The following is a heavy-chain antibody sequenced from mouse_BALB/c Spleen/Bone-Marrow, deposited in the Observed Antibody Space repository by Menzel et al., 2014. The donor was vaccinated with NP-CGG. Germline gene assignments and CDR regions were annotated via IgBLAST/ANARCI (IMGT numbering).Heavy chain of an antibody. D-gene: IGHD3-2*01. CDR2: IYPGDGST. Sequence: LVESGPELVKPGALVKISCKASGYTFTSYDINWVKQRPGQGLEWIGWIYPGDGSTKYNEKFKGKATLTADKSPSTAYMQLSSLTSENSAVYFCARSGDSSGYGFAYWGQGTLVTVSA. V-gene: IGHV1S33*01. J-gene: IGHJ3*01. CDR1: GYTFTSYD. CDR3: ARSGDSSGYGFAY.